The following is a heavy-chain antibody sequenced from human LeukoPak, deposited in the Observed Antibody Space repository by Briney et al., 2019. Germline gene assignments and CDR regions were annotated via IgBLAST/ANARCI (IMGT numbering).Heavy chain of an antibody. J-gene: IGHJ4*02. CDR3: ARDFYGDDGHHPFDY. Sequence: PSETLSLTCSVSDGSISNYYWNWLRQPAGKGLEWIGRIYASGSTNYNPSLKSRVTISMDKSKNHFSLNLKSVTAADTAFYYCARDFYGDDGHHPFDYWGQGIQVTVSS. D-gene: IGHD2/OR15-2a*01. CDR1: DGSISNYY. CDR2: IYASGST. V-gene: IGHV4-4*07.